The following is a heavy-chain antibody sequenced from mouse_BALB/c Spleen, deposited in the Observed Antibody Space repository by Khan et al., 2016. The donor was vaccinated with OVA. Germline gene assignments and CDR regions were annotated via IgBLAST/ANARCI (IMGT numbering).Heavy chain of an antibody. CDR1: GFTFSTYG. CDR2: VSTGGSYT. V-gene: IGHV5-6*01. J-gene: IGHJ3*01. D-gene: IGHD1-1*01. Sequence: EVELVESGGDLVKPGGSLKLSCAASGFTFSTYGMSRVRQAPDKRLEWVATVSTGGSYTYYPDSVKGRFTISRDNAKNTLYLQMSGLRSEDTAMFYCTRLAYYYDSEGFAYWGQGTLGTVSA. CDR3: TRLAYYYDSEGFAY.